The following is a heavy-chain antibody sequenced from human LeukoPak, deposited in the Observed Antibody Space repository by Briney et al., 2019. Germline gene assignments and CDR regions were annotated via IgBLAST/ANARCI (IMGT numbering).Heavy chain of an antibody. CDR1: GFTFSTFS. CDR2: ISSTSKTI. D-gene: IGHD3-3*01. V-gene: IGHV3-48*01. CDR3: AKDLIFNDFWSGYNYGMDV. Sequence: PGGSLRLSCAASGFTFSTFSMDWVRQAPGKGLQWISYISSTSKTIYYADSLKGRFTISRDNAKNSLYLQIDSLSAEDTAVYYCAKDLIFNDFWSGYNYGMDVWGQGTTVTVSS. J-gene: IGHJ6*02.